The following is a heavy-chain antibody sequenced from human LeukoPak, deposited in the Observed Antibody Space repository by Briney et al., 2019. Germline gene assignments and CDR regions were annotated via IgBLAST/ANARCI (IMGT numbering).Heavy chain of an antibody. CDR2: INHSGST. CDR3: ARDGPIK. V-gene: IGHV4-34*01. J-gene: IGHJ4*02. D-gene: IGHD5-24*01. Sequence: SETLSLTCAVYGGSFSGYYWSWIRQPPGKGLEWIGEINHSGSTNYNPSLKSRVTISVDTSKNQFSLKLTSVTAADTAVYYCARDGPIKWGQGTLVTVSS. CDR1: GGSFSGYY.